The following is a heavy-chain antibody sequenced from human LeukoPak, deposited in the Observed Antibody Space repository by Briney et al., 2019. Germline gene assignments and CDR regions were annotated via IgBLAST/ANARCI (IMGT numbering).Heavy chain of an antibody. V-gene: IGHV3-23*01. CDR2: ISGSGGST. Sequence: GGSLRLSCAVSGITLSNYGMSWVRQAPGKGLEWVAGISGSGGSTYSADSAKGRFTASRANPKNTLYLQMNTLRAEDTAFSFCAKRGVVIRVILVGFHKEANYFDSWGQGALVTASS. CDR3: AKRGVVIRVILVGFHKEANYFDS. J-gene: IGHJ4*02. D-gene: IGHD3-22*01. CDR1: GITLSNYG.